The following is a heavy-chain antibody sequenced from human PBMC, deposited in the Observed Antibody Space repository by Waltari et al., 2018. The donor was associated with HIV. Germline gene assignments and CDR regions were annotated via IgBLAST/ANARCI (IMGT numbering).Heavy chain of an antibody. J-gene: IGHJ4*02. V-gene: IGHV3-15*02. CDR2: IKSKTDGGTA. CDR1: GLSFNTAW. Sequence: EVQLVESGGTLVNPGGCLRLSCATTGLSFNTAWMTWVRQAPGRGLEWVGRIKSKTDGGTADYAAVVKGRFTILRDDSNNTVFLQMSSLKSEDTAVYFCTTEETYGSGSYFEYWGPGVLVTVSS. D-gene: IGHD3-10*01. CDR3: TTEETYGSGSYFEY.